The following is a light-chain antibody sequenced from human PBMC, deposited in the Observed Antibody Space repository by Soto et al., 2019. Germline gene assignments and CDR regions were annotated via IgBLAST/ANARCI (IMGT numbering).Light chain of an antibody. Sequence: QSALTQPRSVSGSPGQSVTISCTGTSSDVGGYNYVSWYQQHPGKAPKLMIYDVSERPSGVPDRFSGSKSGNTASLTISGLQAEDEADYYCCSYAGSYSFHVVLGGGTQLTVL. CDR1: SSDVGGYNY. CDR3: CSYAGSYSFHVV. V-gene: IGLV2-11*01. CDR2: DVS. J-gene: IGLJ2*01.